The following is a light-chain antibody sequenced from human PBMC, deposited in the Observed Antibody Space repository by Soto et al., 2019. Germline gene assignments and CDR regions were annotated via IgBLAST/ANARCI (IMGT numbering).Light chain of an antibody. Sequence: QSVLTQPPSVSAAPGQKVTISCSGSSSNIGNNYVSWYQQLPGTAPKLLIYDNNKRPSGIPDRFSGSKSGTSATLGITGLQTGDEADYYCGTWDSILSAVVFGGGTKLTDL. CDR2: DNN. CDR1: SSNIGNNY. J-gene: IGLJ2*01. CDR3: GTWDSILSAVV. V-gene: IGLV1-51*01.